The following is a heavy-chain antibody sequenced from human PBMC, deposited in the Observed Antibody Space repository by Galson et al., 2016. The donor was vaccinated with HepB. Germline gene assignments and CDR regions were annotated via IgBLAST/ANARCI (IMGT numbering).Heavy chain of an antibody. J-gene: IGHJ4*02. CDR1: DGSITSDSYY. CDR3: ARHENTYYYDSSGYPPDY. D-gene: IGHD3-22*01. CDR2: IYHSGST. V-gene: IGHV4-39*01. Sequence: ETLSLTCSVSDGSITSDSYYWGWIRQPPGKGLEWIASIYHSGSTYYNPSLRSRLTISVDTSKNQISLKLSSVTASDTAVYYCARHENTYYYDSSGYPPDYRGQGTLVTVSS.